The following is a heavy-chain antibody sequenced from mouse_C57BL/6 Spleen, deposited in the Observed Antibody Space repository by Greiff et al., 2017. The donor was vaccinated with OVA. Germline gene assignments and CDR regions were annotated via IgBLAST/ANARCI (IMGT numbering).Heavy chain of an antibody. CDR1: GYAFSSSW. J-gene: IGHJ2*01. CDR2: IYPGDGDT. D-gene: IGHD3-3*01. V-gene: IGHV1-82*01. Sequence: QVQLQQSGPELVKPGASVKISCKASGYAFSSSWMNWVKQRPGKGLEWIGRIYPGDGDTNYNGKFKGKATLTADKSSSTAYMQLSSLTSEDSAVYFCARWDTEGFDYWGQGTTLTVSS. CDR3: ARWDTEGFDY.